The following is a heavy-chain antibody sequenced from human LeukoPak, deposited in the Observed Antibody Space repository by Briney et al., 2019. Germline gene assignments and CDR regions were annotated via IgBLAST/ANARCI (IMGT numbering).Heavy chain of an antibody. CDR3: ARGRSAAGNFDY. J-gene: IGHJ4*02. CDR1: GGSIGSGGYY. CDR2: IYSSGST. Sequence: SETLSLTCAVSGGSIGSGGYYWSWIRHQPGKGLGWIGYIYSSGSTDYNPSLKSRLAISVDTPKNQFSLKVTSVTAADTAVYYCARGRSAAGNFDYWGQGTLVTVSS. D-gene: IGHD6-13*01. V-gene: IGHV4-31*11.